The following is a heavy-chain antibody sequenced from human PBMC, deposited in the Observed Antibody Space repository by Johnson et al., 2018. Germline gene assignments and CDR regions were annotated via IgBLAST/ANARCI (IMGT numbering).Heavy chain of an antibody. CDR3: TRDGFWSGYWIRTRDFQH. J-gene: IGHJ1*01. Sequence: VQLVESGGGLVKPGRSLRLSCTASGFTFGDYAMSWFRQAPGKGLEWVGFIRSKAYGGTTEYAASVKGSFTITRDDSKSIAYLQMNSLITEDTAVYYCTRDGFWSGYWIRTRDFQHWGQGTLVTVSS. V-gene: IGHV3-49*05. CDR2: IRSKAYGGTT. CDR1: GFTFGDYA. D-gene: IGHD3-3*01.